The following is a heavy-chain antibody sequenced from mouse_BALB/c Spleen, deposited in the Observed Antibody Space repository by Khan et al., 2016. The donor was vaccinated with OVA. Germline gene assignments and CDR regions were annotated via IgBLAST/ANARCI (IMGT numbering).Heavy chain of an antibody. CDR2: INPYNGAT. CDR1: GYIFTAYI. J-gene: IGHJ2*01. CDR3: SRENGQSYYIDY. V-gene: IGHV1S136*01. Sequence: VQLQESGPELLKPGASVRMSCKASGYIFTAYIMHWVKQKPGQGLEWIGYINPYNGATKYNEDFKGKATLTSDKSSSTAYMEFSSLTSEDSAVYYCSRENGQSYYIDYWGQGTTLTVSS. D-gene: IGHD2-12*01.